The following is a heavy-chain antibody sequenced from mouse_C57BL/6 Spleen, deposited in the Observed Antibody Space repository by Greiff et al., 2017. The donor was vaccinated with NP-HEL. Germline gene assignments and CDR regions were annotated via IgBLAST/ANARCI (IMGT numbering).Heavy chain of an antibody. Sequence: QVQLKQSGPGLVQPSQSLSITCTVSGFSLTSYGVHWVRQSPGKGLEWLGVIWSGGSTDYNAAFISRLSISKDNSKSQVFFKMNSLQADDTAIYYCARNWGSNLEDPYWYFDVWGTGTTVTVSS. CDR1: GFSLTSYG. J-gene: IGHJ1*03. D-gene: IGHD2-5*01. CDR3: ARNWGSNLEDPYWYFDV. V-gene: IGHV2-2*01. CDR2: IWSGGST.